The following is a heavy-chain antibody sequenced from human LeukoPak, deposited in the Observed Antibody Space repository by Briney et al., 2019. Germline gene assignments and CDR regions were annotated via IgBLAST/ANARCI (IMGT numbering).Heavy chain of an antibody. J-gene: IGHJ4*02. CDR1: GGSFSGYY. CDR3: AGGLYCGGDCYPALDY. Sequence: SETLSLTCAVYGGSFSGYYWSWIRQPPGKGLEWIGYIYYSGSTNYNPSLKSRVTISVDTSKNQFSLKLSSVTAADTAVYYCAGGLYCGGDCYPALDYWGQGTLVTVSS. D-gene: IGHD2-21*02. CDR2: IYYSGST. V-gene: IGHV4-59*01.